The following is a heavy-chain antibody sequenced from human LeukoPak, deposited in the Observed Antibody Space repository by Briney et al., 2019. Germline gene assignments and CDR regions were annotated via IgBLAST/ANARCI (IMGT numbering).Heavy chain of an antibody. Sequence: GGSLRVSCAASGFTFSRSGMCWVRQAPGMGLEWVSAISGSGGSTYYADSVKGRFTISRDNSKNTLYLQMNSLRAEDTAVYYCARARLVHDYWGQGTLVTVSS. D-gene: IGHD6-6*01. CDR2: ISGSGGST. CDR1: GFTFSRSG. V-gene: IGHV3-23*01. J-gene: IGHJ4*02. CDR3: ARARLVHDY.